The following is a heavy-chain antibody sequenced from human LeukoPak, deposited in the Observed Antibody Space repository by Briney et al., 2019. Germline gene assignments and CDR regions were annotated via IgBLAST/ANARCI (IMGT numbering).Heavy chain of an antibody. D-gene: IGHD6-19*01. V-gene: IGHV3-33*01. CDR2: IWYDGSNK. CDR1: GFTFSSYG. Sequence: GGSLRLSCAASGFTFSSYGMHWVRQAPGKGLEWVAVIWYDGSNKYYADSVKGRFTISRDNSKNTLYLQMNSLRAEDTAVYYCARSPRRVRESWGSSGWYDYWGQGTLVTVSS. CDR3: ARSPRRVRESWGSSGWYDY. J-gene: IGHJ4*02.